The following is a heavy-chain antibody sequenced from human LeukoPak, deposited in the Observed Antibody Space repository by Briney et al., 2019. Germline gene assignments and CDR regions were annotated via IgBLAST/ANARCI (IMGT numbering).Heavy chain of an antibody. CDR1: GFTFSSYA. D-gene: IGHD6-19*01. CDR3: AKDPEGAVAG. J-gene: IGHJ4*02. CDR2: ISGSGGST. Sequence: GRSLRLSCAASGFTFSSYAMHWVRQAPGKGLEWVSAISGSGGSTYYADSVKGRFTISRDNSKNTLYLQMNSLRAEDTAVYYCAKDPEGAVAGWGQGTLVTVSS. V-gene: IGHV3-23*01.